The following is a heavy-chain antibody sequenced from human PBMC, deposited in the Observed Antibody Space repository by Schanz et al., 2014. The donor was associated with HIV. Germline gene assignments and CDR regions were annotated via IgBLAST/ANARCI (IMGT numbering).Heavy chain of an antibody. CDR3: ACECDYGGNSCFDY. V-gene: IGHV3-9*01. CDR1: GFTFSNYW. CDR2: ISWNSGSI. Sequence: EVQLVESGGGLVQPGGSLRLSCTASGFTFSNYWMHWVRQVPGKGLEWVSCISWNSGSIGYADSVKGRFTISRDNAKNSLYLQMNSLRAEDTALYYCACECDYGGNSCFDYWGQGTLVTVSS. J-gene: IGHJ4*02. D-gene: IGHD4-17*01.